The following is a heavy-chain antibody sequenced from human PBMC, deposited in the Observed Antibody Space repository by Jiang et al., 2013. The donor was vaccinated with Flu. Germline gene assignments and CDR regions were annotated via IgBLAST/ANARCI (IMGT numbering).Heavy chain of an antibody. CDR3: ARGLIALPVGGAFDV. Sequence: KPTQTLTLTCTFSGFSLSTPGMSVAWIRQPPGKALEWLGLLSWGDEERYSPSLKSRLTITKDTSTTRVVLTMTNMDPVDTATYFCARGLIALPVGGAFDVWGQGTMVTVSS. CDR1: GFSLSTPGMS. J-gene: IGHJ3*01. CDR2: LSWGDEE. V-gene: IGHV2-5*02. D-gene: IGHD6-6*01.